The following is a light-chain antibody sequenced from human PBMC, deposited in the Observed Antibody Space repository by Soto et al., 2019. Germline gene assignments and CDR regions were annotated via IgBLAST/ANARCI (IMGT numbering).Light chain of an antibody. CDR1: SSNIGAGYD. CDR3: QSYDSSLSGSNVV. Sequence: QSVLTQPPSVSGAPGQRVTISCTGSSSNIGAGYDVHWYQQLPGTAPKLIIYGNSNRPSGVPDRFSGSKSGTSASLAITGLQAEDEADYYCQSYDSSLSGSNVVFGGGTKLTVL. V-gene: IGLV1-40*01. CDR2: GNS. J-gene: IGLJ2*01.